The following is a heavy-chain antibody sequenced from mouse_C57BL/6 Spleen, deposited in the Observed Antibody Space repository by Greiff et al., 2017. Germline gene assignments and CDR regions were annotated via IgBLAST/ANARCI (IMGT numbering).Heavy chain of an antibody. J-gene: IGHJ4*01. D-gene: IGHD1-1*01. V-gene: IGHV14-3*01. CDR3: ASGELRGVYAMDY. CDR1: GFNIKNTY. Sequence: VQLQQSVAELVRPGASVKLSCTASGFNIKNTYMHWVKQRPGQGLEWIGRLDPANGNTKYDQKFQGKATITADTSSNTAYLQLSSLTSEDTASYYCASGELRGVYAMDYWGQGTSVTVSS. CDR2: LDPANGNT.